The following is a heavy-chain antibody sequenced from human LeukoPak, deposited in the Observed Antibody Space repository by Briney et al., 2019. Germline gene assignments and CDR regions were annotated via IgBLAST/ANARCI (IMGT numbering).Heavy chain of an antibody. V-gene: IGHV1-69*05. CDR2: IIPIFGTA. CDR1: GGTFSSYA. J-gene: IGHJ3*02. CDR3: ARETLLAYCGGDCVSGAFDI. Sequence: SVKVSCKASGGTFSSYAISWVRQAPGQGLEWMGGIIPIFGTANYAQKFQGRVTITTDESTSTAYMELSSLRSEDTAVYYCARETLLAYCGGDCVSGAFDIWGQGTMVTVSS. D-gene: IGHD2-21*01.